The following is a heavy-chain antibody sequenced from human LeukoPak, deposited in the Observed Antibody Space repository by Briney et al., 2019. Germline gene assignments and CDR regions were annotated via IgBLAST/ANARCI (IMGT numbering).Heavy chain of an antibody. CDR3: ARTYYDYYYYYMDV. V-gene: IGHV3-11*01. Sequence: GGSLRLSCAASGFSFSDYYMSWIRQAPGKGLEWLSYISSSGSIKYYADSVKGRFTISRDNAKNSLYLQMNSLRAEDTAVYYCARTYYDYYYYYMDVWGKGTTVTVSS. J-gene: IGHJ6*03. CDR1: GFSFSDYY. D-gene: IGHD3-10*01. CDR2: ISSSGSIK.